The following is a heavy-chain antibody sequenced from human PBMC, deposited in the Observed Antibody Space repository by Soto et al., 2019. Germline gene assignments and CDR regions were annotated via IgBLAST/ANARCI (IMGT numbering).Heavy chain of an antibody. CDR2: IYSGGST. Sequence: EVQLVESGGGLVQPGGSLRLSCAASGFTVSSNYMSWVRQAPGKGLEWVSVIYSGGSTYYADSVKGRFTISRHNSKNTLYLQMNSLRAEDTAVYYCARDRYYGSGNRMYYYYGMDVWGQGTTVTVSS. CDR3: ARDRYYGSGNRMYYYYGMDV. V-gene: IGHV3-53*04. CDR1: GFTVSSNY. J-gene: IGHJ6*02. D-gene: IGHD3-10*01.